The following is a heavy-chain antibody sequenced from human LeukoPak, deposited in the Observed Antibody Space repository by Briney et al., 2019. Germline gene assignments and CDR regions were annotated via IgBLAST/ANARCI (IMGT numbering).Heavy chain of an antibody. J-gene: IGHJ4*02. CDR2: IKQDGSEK. CDR3: ASTQTFDY. V-gene: IGHV3-7*01. Sequence: GGSLRLSCAASGFTFSNYWMSWVRQAPGKGLEWVANIKQDGSEKYYVDSVKGRFTISRDNAKNSLYLQMNSLRDEDTAVYYCASTQTFDYWGKGTLVTVSS. CDR1: GFTFSNYW.